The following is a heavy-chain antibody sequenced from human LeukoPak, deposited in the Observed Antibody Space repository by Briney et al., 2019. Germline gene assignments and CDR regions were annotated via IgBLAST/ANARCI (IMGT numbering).Heavy chain of an antibody. CDR3: ARVGSYSSDY. D-gene: IGHD1-26*01. Sequence: PGGSLRLSCAASGFTFSSYAMHWVRQAPGKGLEYVSAISSNGGSTYYANSVKGRFTISRDNPKNTLYLQMGSLRAEDMAVYYCARVGSYSSDYWGQGTLVTVSS. CDR2: ISSNGGST. V-gene: IGHV3-64*01. J-gene: IGHJ4*02. CDR1: GFTFSSYA.